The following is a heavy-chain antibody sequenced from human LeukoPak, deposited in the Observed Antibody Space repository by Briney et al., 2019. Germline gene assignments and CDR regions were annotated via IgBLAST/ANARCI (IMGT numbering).Heavy chain of an antibody. CDR2: IFSGGTT. CDR1: GFTFSSYT. V-gene: IGHV3-53*01. CDR3: ARFSGPGMQHYYYYMDV. Sequence: GGSLRLSCAASGFTFSSYTFKWVRQAPGKGLEWVSVIFSGGTTYYADSVKGRFTVSRDNSKNMMYLQMNSLRAEDAAVYYCARFSGPGMQHYYYYMDVWGTGTTVTVSS. D-gene: IGHD3-10*01. J-gene: IGHJ6*03.